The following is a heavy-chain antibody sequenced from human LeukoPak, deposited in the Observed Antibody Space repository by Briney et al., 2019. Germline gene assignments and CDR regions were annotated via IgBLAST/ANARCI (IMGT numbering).Heavy chain of an antibody. CDR1: GYSISRGYY. CDR3: ARMYYYDSSGYEASDDY. CDR2: IYHSGST. V-gene: IGHV4-38-2*02. J-gene: IGHJ4*02. Sequence: SETLSLTCTVSGYSISRGYYWGWIRQPPGKGLEWIGSIYHSGSTYYNPSLKSRVTISVDTSKNQFSLKLSSVTAADTAVYYCARMYYYDSSGYEASDDYWGQGTLVTVSS. D-gene: IGHD3-22*01.